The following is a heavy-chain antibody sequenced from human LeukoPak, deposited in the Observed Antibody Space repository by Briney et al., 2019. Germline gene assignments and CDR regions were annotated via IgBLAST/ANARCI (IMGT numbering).Heavy chain of an antibody. CDR2: ISSSSSYI. CDR3: ARGTPEYCSSTSCYDPSFDY. D-gene: IGHD2-2*01. CDR1: GFTFSSYS. Sequence: GGSLRLSCAASGFTFSSYSMNWVRQAPGKGLEWVSSISSSSSYIYYADSVKGRFTISRDNAKNSLYLQMNSLRAEDMAVYYCARGTPEYCSSTSCYDPSFDYWGQGTLVTVSS. J-gene: IGHJ4*02. V-gene: IGHV3-21*01.